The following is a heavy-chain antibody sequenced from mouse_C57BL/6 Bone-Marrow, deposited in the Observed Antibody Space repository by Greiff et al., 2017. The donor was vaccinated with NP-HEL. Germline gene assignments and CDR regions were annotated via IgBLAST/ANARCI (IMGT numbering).Heavy chain of an antibody. CDR2: INPSTGGT. V-gene: IGHV1-42*01. D-gene: IGHD1-1*01. CDR1: GYSFTGYY. CDR3: ARNSYYCSSYVYAMDY. Sequence: EVQLQQSGPELVKPGASVKISCKASGYSFTGYYMNWVKQSPEKSLEWIGEINPSTGGTTYNQKFKAKATLTVDKSSSTAYMQLKSLTSEDSAVYYCARNSYYCSSYVYAMDYWGQGTSVTVSS. J-gene: IGHJ4*01.